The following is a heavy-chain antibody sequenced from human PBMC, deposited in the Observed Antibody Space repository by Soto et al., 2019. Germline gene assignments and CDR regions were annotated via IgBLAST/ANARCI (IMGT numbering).Heavy chain of an antibody. CDR1: GGSVSSGSYY. CDR3: ARQGGYVVVTAFVY. D-gene: IGHD2-21*02. J-gene: IGHJ4*02. Sequence: QMQLQESGPGLVKPSETLSLTCTVSGGSVSSGSYYWSWIRQPPGKGLEWIGYIYYSGSTNYNPSLKSRVTISVDTSKNQFSLKLSSVTAADTAVYYCARQGGYVVVTAFVYWGQGTLVTVSS. V-gene: IGHV4-61*01. CDR2: IYYSGST.